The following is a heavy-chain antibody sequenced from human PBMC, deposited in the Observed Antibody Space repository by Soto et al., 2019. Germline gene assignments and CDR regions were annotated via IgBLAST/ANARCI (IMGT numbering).Heavy chain of an antibody. D-gene: IGHD2-15*01. Sequence: GGSLRLSCAASGFTFSSYSMNWVRQAPGKGREWISYISTSSSAIYYADSVKGRFTISRDNAKNSLYLQMNSLRAEDTAVYYCARYQYGGDCWVQGTLVTVSA. J-gene: IGHJ4*02. CDR3: ARYQYGGDC. V-gene: IGHV3-48*01. CDR2: ISTSSSAI. CDR1: GFTFSSYS.